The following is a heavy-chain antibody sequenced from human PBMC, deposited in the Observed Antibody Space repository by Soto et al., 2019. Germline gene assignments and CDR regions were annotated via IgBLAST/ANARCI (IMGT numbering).Heavy chain of an antibody. CDR2: IDSYTGNT. V-gene: IGHV1-18*04. CDR1: GYTLLSYS. Sequence: QAQLVQSGSEVKRSGASVKVSCKASGYTLLSYSITWVRQAPGQGLEWIGWIDSYTGNTNYEQKFQGRVTMTTDSPTSTAYMELRGLRSDDSAIYYCARDYALVDNHGMDVWGQGTTVIVS. J-gene: IGHJ6*02. CDR3: ARDYALVDNHGMDV. D-gene: IGHD2-8*02.